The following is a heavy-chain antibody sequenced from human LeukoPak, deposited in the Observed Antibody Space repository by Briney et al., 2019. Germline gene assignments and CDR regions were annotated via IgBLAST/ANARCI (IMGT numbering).Heavy chain of an antibody. Sequence: GGSLRLSCAASGFTFSSYDMHWVRQATGKGLEWVSAIGTAGDTYYPGSVKGRFTISRENAKNSLYLQMNSLRAEDTAVYFCARGGVDYYGSGTYYLMYYFDYWGQGALVTVSS. D-gene: IGHD3-10*01. V-gene: IGHV3-13*01. J-gene: IGHJ4*02. CDR2: IGTAGDT. CDR1: GFTFSSYD. CDR3: ARGGVDYYGSGTYYLMYYFDY.